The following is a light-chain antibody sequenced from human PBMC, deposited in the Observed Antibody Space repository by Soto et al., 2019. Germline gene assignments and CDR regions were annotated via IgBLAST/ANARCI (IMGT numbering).Light chain of an antibody. J-gene: IGLJ2*01. CDR2: SNT. Sequence: QSVLTQPPSASGTPGQTIAISCSGGSSNIGSHTVNWYQQLPGTAPSLLIYSNTQRPSGVPDRFSGSKSGTSASLAITGIQSDSEGDYYCATWDDSLDGVVFGGGTKVTV. V-gene: IGLV1-44*01. CDR3: ATWDDSLDGVV. CDR1: SSNIGSHT.